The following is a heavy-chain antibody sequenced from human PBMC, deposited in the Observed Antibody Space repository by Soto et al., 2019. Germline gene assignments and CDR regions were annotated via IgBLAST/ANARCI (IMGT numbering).Heavy chain of an antibody. Sequence: KPSETLSLTCSVSCAALSSGNYYWSWIRQVPGKGLEWIGHIYVTGAVDYNPSLRDRITISQDTSERQFSLNLRLVTAADTAVYYCARLRIATNNYKWFDPWGQGTLVTVSS. V-gene: IGHV4-31*03. J-gene: IGHJ5*02. CDR1: CAALSSGNYY. D-gene: IGHD2-21*01. CDR2: IYVTGAV. CDR3: ARLRIATNNYKWFDP.